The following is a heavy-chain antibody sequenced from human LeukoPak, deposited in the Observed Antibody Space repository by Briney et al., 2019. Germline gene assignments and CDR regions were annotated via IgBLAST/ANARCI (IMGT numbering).Heavy chain of an antibody. Sequence: GGSLRLSCTASGFTFSNSAMHWVRQAPGKGLEWVAVISYDGSNKYYADSVKGRFTISRDNSKNTLYLQMNSLRAEDTAVYYCASRRYGDYEDYFDYWGQGTLVTVSS. D-gene: IGHD4-17*01. CDR3: ASRRYGDYEDYFDY. CDR1: GFTFSNSA. CDR2: ISYDGSNK. V-gene: IGHV3-30*04. J-gene: IGHJ4*02.